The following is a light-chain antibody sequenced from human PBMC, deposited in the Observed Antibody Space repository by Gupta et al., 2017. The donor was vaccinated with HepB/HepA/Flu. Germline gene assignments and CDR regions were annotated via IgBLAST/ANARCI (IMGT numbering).Light chain of an antibody. Sequence: DIQMTHSPSSLSASIGDRVTITCRASQSISNYLNWYQQKPGKAPNLLIYAASSLHSGVPSRCSGSGSGTVFTLTISRLQPEDFATYYCQQSYTTLSFGPGTKVDIK. J-gene: IGKJ3*01. CDR2: AAS. V-gene: IGKV1-39*01. CDR3: QQSYTTLS. CDR1: QSISNY.